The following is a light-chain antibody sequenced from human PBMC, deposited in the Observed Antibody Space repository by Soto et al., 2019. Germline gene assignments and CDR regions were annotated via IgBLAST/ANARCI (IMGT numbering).Light chain of an antibody. J-gene: IGLJ2*01. CDR1: SSDVGGYNY. CDR2: EVS. CDR3: SSYAGNNVV. Sequence: QSVLTQPPSASGSPGQSVTISCTGTSSDVGGYNYVSWYQQHPGKAPKLMIYEVSKRPSGVPYRFSGSKSGNTASLTVSGLQAEDEADYYCSSYAGNNVVFGGGTKVTVL. V-gene: IGLV2-8*01.